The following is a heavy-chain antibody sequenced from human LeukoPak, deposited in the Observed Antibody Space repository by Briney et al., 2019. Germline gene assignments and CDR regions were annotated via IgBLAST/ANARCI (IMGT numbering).Heavy chain of an antibody. CDR3: ARQVLIVGGRYGMDV. V-gene: IGHV1-18*01. D-gene: IGHD3-22*01. CDR1: GDTFTTSG. J-gene: IGHJ6*02. CDR2: ISPYRGDT. Sequence: ASVKVSCKASGDTFTTSGISWVRQAPGQGLEWMGWISPYRGDTEYAQKIQGRVSMTTDTSTSTAYMELRSLKSDDTAVYYCARQVLIVGGRYGMDVWGQGTTVTVSS.